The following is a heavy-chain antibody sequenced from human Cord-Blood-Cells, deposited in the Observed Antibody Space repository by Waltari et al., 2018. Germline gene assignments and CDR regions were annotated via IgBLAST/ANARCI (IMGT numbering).Heavy chain of an antibody. V-gene: IGHV1-46*01. CDR2: IHPSGGST. D-gene: IGHD6-6*01. Sequence: QVQLVQSGAEVKKPGASVKVSCKASGYTFTSYYMHWVRQAPGQGLEWMGIIHPSGGSTSYAKKFQGRVTMTRDTSTSTVYMELSSLRSEDTAVYYCAREYSSSSGYYGMDVWGQGTTVTVSS. J-gene: IGHJ6*02. CDR1: GYTFTSYY. CDR3: AREYSSSSGYYGMDV.